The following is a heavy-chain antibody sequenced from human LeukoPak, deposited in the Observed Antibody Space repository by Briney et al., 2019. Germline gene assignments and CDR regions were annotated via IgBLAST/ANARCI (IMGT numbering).Heavy chain of an antibody. D-gene: IGHD6-19*01. CDR1: GFTSSSYS. CDR3: ARVGIAVAAYEGNY. J-gene: IGHJ4*02. Sequence: PGGSLRLSCAASGFTSSSYSMNWVRQAPGKGLEWVSSISSSSSYIYYADSVKGRFTISRDNAKNSLYLQMNSLRAEDTAVYYCARVGIAVAAYEGNYWGQGTLVTVSS. CDR2: ISSSSSYI. V-gene: IGHV3-21*01.